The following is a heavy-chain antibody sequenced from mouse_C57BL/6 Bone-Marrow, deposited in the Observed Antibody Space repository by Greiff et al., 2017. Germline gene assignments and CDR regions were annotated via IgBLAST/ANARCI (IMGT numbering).Heavy chain of an antibody. J-gene: IGHJ3*01. CDR3: AKPWLAY. V-gene: IGHV5-6*01. CDR1: GFTFSSYG. Sequence: EVQLQESGGDLVKPGGSLKLSCAASGFTFSSYGMSWVRQTPDKRLEWVATISSGGSYTYYPDSVKGRFTISRDNAKNTLYLQMSSLKSEDTAMYYCAKPWLAYWGQGTLVTVSA. CDR2: ISSGGSYT.